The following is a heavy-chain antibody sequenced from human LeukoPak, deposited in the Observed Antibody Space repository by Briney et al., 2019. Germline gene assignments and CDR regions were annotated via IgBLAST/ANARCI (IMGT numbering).Heavy chain of an antibody. J-gene: IGHJ4*02. CDR2: ISGSGGST. Sequence: PGGSLRLSCAASGFTFSSYAMSWVRQAPGKGLEWVSAISGSGGSTYYADSVKGRFTISRDNSKNTLYLQMNSLRAEDTAVYYCAKAKGGDIVVVPAAAPDYWGQGTLVTVSS. D-gene: IGHD2-2*01. CDR3: AKAKGGDIVVVPAAAPDY. CDR1: GFTFSSYA. V-gene: IGHV3-23*01.